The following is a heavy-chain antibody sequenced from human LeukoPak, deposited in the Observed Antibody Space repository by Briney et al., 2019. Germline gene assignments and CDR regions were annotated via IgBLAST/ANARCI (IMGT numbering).Heavy chain of an antibody. CDR2: ISSSGSTI. CDR1: GFTFSSYE. J-gene: IGHJ4*02. D-gene: IGHD2-2*01. CDR3: ARPDSTTGY. Sequence: GGSLRLSCAASGFTFSSYEMNWVGQAPGKGLEWVSYISSSGSTIYYADSVKGRFTISRDNAKNSLYLQMNSLRAEDTAVYYCARPDSTTGYWGQGTLVTVSS. V-gene: IGHV3-48*03.